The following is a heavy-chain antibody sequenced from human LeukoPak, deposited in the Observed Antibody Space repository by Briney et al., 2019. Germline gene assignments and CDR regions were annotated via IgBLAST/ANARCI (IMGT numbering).Heavy chain of an antibody. CDR2: ISSGGSTI. D-gene: IGHD6-13*01. V-gene: IGHV3-11*01. J-gene: IGHJ4*02. CDR3: ARRAAAGRCLDY. Sequence: GGSLRLSCAVSGFTFSDYYMSWIRQAPGKGLEWVSYISSGGSTISHADSVKGRFTISRDNAENSLYLQMNSLRAEDTAVYYCARRAAAGRCLDYWGQATLVTVSS. CDR1: GFTFSDYY.